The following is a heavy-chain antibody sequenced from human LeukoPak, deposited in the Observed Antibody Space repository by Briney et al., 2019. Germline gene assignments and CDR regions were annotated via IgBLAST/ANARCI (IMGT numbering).Heavy chain of an antibody. CDR2: IYTSGST. D-gene: IGHD3-3*01. V-gene: IGHV4-61*02. CDR1: GGSISSGSYY. CDR3: ARTSITIFGVDAFDI. J-gene: IGHJ3*02. Sequence: PSETLSLTCTVSGGSISSGSYYWSWIRQPPGKGLEWIGRIYTSGSTNYNLSLKSRVTISVDTSKNQFSLKLSSVTAADTAVYYCARTSITIFGVDAFDIWGQGTMVTVSS.